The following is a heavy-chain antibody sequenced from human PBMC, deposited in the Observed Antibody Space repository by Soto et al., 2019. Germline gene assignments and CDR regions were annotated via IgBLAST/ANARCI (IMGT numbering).Heavy chain of an antibody. CDR1: GFTFNTYT. CDR2: ISSRSIYI. Sequence: EVQVVETGGGLVKPGGSLRLSCAASGFTFNTYTMNWVRQAPGKGLEWVSSISSRSIYIYYADSVTGRFTISRDDARNSLYLQMNSLRAEDTAVYYCAREEVSRPNTYHGLDVWGQGTTVTVSS. CDR3: AREEVSRPNTYHGLDV. V-gene: IGHV3-21*01. J-gene: IGHJ6*02.